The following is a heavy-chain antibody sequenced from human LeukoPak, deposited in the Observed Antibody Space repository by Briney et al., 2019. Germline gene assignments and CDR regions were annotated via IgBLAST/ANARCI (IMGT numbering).Heavy chain of an antibody. D-gene: IGHD4-17*01. J-gene: IGHJ4*02. CDR3: ARGHDYGDPPPLDH. CDR1: GGSISSYY. V-gene: IGHV4-4*07. CDR2: IYTSGST. Sequence: SETLSLTCTVSGGSISSYYWSWIRQPAGKGLEWIGRIYTSGSTNYNPSLKSRVTMSVDTSKNQFSLKLSSVTAADTAVYYCARGHDYGDPPPLDHWGQGTLVTVSS.